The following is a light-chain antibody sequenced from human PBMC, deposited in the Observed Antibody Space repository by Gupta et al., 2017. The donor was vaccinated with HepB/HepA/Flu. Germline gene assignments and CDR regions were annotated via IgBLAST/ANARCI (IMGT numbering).Light chain of an antibody. CDR2: GAS. CDR3: QQYGSSPYT. J-gene: IGKJ2*01. V-gene: IGKV3-20*01. Sequence: EIVLTQSPGTLSLSPGERATLSCRASPSVSSSYLAWYQHTPGQAPRLLIYGASSRATGIPDRFSGSGSGTDFTLTISRLEPEDFAVYYCQQYGSSPYTFGQGTKREIK. CDR1: PSVSSSY.